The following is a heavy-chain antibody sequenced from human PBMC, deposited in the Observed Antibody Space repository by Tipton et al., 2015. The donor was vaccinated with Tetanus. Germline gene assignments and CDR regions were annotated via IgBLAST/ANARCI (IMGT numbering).Heavy chain of an antibody. V-gene: IGHV7-4-1*02. CDR3: ARHWWGYDVLSGYNWFDP. J-gene: IGHJ5*02. CDR1: GFSLTTYA. D-gene: IGHD3-3*01. Sequence: QLVQSGPELKMPGASVKVSCKASGFSLTTYAINWVRQAPGQGLEWMGWINTNTGNPTYAQGFTRRFVFSLDTSVSTAYLQISTLKADDTTVYYCARHWWGYDVLSGYNWFDPWGQGTLVTVSS. CDR2: INTNTGNP.